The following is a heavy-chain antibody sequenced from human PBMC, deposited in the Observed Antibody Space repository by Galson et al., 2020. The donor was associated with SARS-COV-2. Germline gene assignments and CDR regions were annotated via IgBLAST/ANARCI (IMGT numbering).Heavy chain of an antibody. Sequence: GGSLRLSCAASGFTFRSYTMHWVRQAPGKGLEWVSLIISGGSFKSSADPLKGRFTISRDDAKNSLYLQMNGLRADDTAVYYCARGSNNLFGGYDYWGQGALVTVSS. V-gene: IGHV3-21*06. CDR1: GFTFRSYT. CDR2: IISGGSFK. J-gene: IGHJ4*02. CDR3: ARGSNNLFGGYDY. D-gene: IGHD3-10*02.